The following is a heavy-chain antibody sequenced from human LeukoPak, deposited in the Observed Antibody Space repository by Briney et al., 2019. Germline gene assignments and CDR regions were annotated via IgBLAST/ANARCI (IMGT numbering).Heavy chain of an antibody. Sequence: SGGSLRLSCAASGFTFSTYEMNWVRQAPGKGLAWVSYISSSGSTIYYADSVKGRFTISRDNAKNSLYLQMNSLRAEDTAVYYCVRDWGYDSSGYWQKYFDTWGQGTLVTVSS. CDR2: ISSSGSTI. J-gene: IGHJ4*02. CDR3: VRDWGYDSSGYWQKYFDT. D-gene: IGHD3-22*01. CDR1: GFTFSTYE. V-gene: IGHV3-48*03.